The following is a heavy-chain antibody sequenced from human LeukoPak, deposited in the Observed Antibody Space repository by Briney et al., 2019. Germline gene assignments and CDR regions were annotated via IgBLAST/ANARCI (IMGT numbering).Heavy chain of an antibody. CDR2: ISGSGGST. Sequence: GGSLRLSCAASGFTFSSYAMSWVRQAPGKGPEWVSAISGSGGSTYYADSVKGRFTISRDNSKNTLYLQMNSLRAEDTAVYYCAKTRYSSGWYYFDYWGQGTLVTVSS. CDR3: AKTRYSSGWYYFDY. J-gene: IGHJ4*02. D-gene: IGHD6-19*01. CDR1: GFTFSSYA. V-gene: IGHV3-23*01.